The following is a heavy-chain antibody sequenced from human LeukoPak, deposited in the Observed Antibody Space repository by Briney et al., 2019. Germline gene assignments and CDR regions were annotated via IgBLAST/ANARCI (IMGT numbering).Heavy chain of an antibody. Sequence: GGSLRLSCAASGFTFHDFYMSWIRQAPGKGLEWISYIGGPDNTIYYTDSVKGRFTISRDNAKNSFYLQMNSLRAEDTAVYYCAGHVGSSYKYFFDYWGQGTLVTVSS. V-gene: IGHV3-11*04. CDR3: AGHVGSSYKYFFDY. CDR2: IGGPDNTI. CDR1: GFTFHDFY. D-gene: IGHD3-10*01. J-gene: IGHJ4*02.